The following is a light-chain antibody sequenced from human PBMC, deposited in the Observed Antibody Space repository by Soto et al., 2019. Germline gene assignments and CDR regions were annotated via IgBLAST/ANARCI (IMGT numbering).Light chain of an antibody. CDR2: EAY. J-gene: IGLJ2*01. Sequence: QSALTQPASVSGSPGQSITISSTGSSSDIGSYNLVSWYQKEPGKAPKLVIYEAYKRPSGVSARFSGSKSGNTASLTISGLQAEDEADYYCSSYAGSRTYVVFGGGTQLTVL. CDR3: SSYAGSRTYVV. V-gene: IGLV2-23*01. CDR1: SSDIGSYNL.